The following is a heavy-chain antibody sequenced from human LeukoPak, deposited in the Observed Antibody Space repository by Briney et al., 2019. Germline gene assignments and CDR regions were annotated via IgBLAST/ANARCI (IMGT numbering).Heavy chain of an antibody. CDR2: ISGSGGST. CDR1: GFTFSSYA. CDR3: AKDEPYYDFWSGYYGGFLDY. V-gene: IGHV3-23*01. J-gene: IGHJ4*02. Sequence: GGSLRLSCAASGFTFSSYAMSWVRQAPGKGLEWVSAISGSGGSTYYADSVKGRFTISRDNSKNTLYLQMNSLRAEDTAVYYCAKDEPYYDFWSGYYGGFLDYWGQGTLVTVSS. D-gene: IGHD3-3*01.